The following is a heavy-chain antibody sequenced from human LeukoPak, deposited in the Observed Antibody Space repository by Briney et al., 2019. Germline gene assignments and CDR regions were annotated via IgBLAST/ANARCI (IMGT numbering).Heavy chain of an antibody. J-gene: IGHJ4*02. Sequence: GGSLRLSCAASGFTFSSYDMSWVRQAPGKGLEWVSAITNSGDSTYYAASVKGRFTISRDNSKNTLYLQMNSLRAEDTAVYYCAKRRNSIDYWGQGTLVTVSP. CDR2: ITNSGDST. CDR3: AKRRNSIDY. D-gene: IGHD6-13*01. V-gene: IGHV3-23*01. CDR1: GFTFSSYD.